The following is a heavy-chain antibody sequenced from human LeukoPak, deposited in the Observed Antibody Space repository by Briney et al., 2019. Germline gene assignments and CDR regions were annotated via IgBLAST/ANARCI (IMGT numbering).Heavy chain of an antibody. V-gene: IGHV3-11*04. J-gene: IGHJ4*02. Sequence: PGGSLRLSCGAAGFTFSDRYMSWIRQAPGKGMEWVAYISPNSNTIHYADSVKGRFTISRDNAKNSLFLQVNSLRAEDAAMYYCATETGWLFDYWGQGTLVTVSS. D-gene: IGHD5-12*01. CDR2: ISPNSNTI. CDR3: ATETGWLFDY. CDR1: GFTFSDRY.